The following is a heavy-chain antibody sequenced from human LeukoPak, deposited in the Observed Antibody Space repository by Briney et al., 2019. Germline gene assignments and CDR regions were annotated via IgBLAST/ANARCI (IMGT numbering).Heavy chain of an antibody. V-gene: IGHV3-33*01. Sequence: GGSLRLSCAASGFTFSSYGMHWVRQAPGKGLEWVAVIWYDGSNKYYADSVKGRFTISRDNSKNTLYLQMNSLRAEDTAVYYCARGGVSSARYFVYWGQGTLVTVSS. J-gene: IGHJ4*02. D-gene: IGHD6-19*01. CDR2: IWYDGSNK. CDR1: GFTFSSYG. CDR3: ARGGVSSARYFVY.